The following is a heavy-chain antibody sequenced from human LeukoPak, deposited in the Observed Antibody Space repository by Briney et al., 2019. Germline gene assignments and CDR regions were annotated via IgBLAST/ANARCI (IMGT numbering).Heavy chain of an antibody. CDR3: ARQGYDFWSGYYYYMDV. V-gene: IGHV4-38-2*01. Sequence: SETLSLTCAVSGYSLSSGYYWGWIRQPPGKGLEWIGRIYHSGSTYYNPSLKSRVTISVDTSKNQFSLKLSSVTAADTAVYYCARQGYDFWSGYYYYMDVWGKGTTVTVSS. CDR2: IYHSGST. CDR1: GYSLSSGYY. D-gene: IGHD3-3*01. J-gene: IGHJ6*03.